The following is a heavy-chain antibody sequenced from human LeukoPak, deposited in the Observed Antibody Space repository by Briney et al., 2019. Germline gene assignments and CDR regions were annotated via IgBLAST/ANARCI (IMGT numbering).Heavy chain of an antibody. V-gene: IGHV3-7*01. CDR1: GFTLSTYW. D-gene: IGHD3-10*01. Sequence: GGSLTLPCAASGFTLSTYWMTWIRQAPGKWREWVANIKQDGSEKYYVDSVKGRFTISKDNAKNSLILQMNILRAEDTAVYYCARDYWFGEAYFDYWGQGTLVTVSS. J-gene: IGHJ4*02. CDR2: IKQDGSEK. CDR3: ARDYWFGEAYFDY.